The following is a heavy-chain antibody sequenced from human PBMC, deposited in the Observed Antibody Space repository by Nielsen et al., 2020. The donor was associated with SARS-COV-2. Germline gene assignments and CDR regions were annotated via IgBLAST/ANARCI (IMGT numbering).Heavy chain of an antibody. J-gene: IGHJ6*02. D-gene: IGHD5-12*01. CDR1: GGTFSSYA. V-gene: IGHV1-69*05. CDR2: IIPIFGTA. Sequence: SVKVSCKASGGTFSSYAISWVRQAPGQGLEWMGGIIPIFGTANYAQKFQGRVTMTRNTSISTAYMELSSLRSEDTAVYYCARGRVNIVATISYYYYYGMDVWGQGTTVTVSS. CDR3: ARGRVNIVATISYYYYYGMDV.